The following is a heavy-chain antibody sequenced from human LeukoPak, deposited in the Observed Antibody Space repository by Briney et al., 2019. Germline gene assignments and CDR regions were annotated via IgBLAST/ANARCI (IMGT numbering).Heavy chain of an antibody. J-gene: IGHJ3*02. CDR2: ISYDGSNK. V-gene: IGHV3-30*04. CDR1: GFTFSSYA. D-gene: IGHD5-12*01. CDR3: ARDLSYSGYDFAFDI. Sequence: GGSLRLSCAASGFTFSSYAMHWVRQAPGKGLEGVAVISYDGSNKYYADTVKGRFTISRDNSKNTLYLQMNSLRAEDTAVYYCARDLSYSGYDFAFDIWGQGTMVTVSS.